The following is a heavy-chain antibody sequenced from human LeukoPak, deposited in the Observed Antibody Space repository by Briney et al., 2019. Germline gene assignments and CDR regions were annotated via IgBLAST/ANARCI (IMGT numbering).Heavy chain of an antibody. D-gene: IGHD1-14*01. CDR3: AKDLNRSYPRGWFDP. CDR1: GFTFSSYW. J-gene: IGHJ5*02. Sequence: GGSLRLSCAASGFTFSSYWMHWVRQAPGKGLVWVSRINSDGSSTSYADSVKGRFTISRDNSKNTLYLQMNSLRAEDTAVYYCAKDLNRSYPRGWFDPWGQGTLVTVSS. V-gene: IGHV3-74*01. CDR2: INSDGSST.